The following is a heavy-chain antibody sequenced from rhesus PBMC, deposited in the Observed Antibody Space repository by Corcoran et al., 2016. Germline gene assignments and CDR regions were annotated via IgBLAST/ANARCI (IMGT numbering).Heavy chain of an antibody. Sequence: QVQLQESGPGVVKPSETLSLTCAVSGGSISDSYRWSLIRQPPGKGLEWIGYIYGSSTSTNYNPSLKSRGTISKDTAKNQFTLKLSSVTAADTAVDYCARVYGSSYLGSFDYWGQGVLVTVSS. CDR1: GGSISDSYR. J-gene: IGHJ4*01. CDR2: IYGSSTST. CDR3: ARVYGSSYLGSFDY. D-gene: IGHD4-29*01. V-gene: IGHV4S10*01.